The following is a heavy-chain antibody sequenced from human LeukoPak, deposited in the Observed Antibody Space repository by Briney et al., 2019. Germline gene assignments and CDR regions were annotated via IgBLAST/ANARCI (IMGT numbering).Heavy chain of an antibody. D-gene: IGHD3-10*01. CDR1: GYTFTGYY. V-gene: IGHV1-2*06. CDR2: INPNSGGT. Sequence: ASVKVSCKASGYTFTGYYMHWVRQAPGQGLEWMGRINPNSGGTNYAQKFQGRVTMTRDTSISTAYMELSRLRSDDTAVYYCARDALRGVVLDYWGQGTLVTVSS. CDR3: ARDALRGVVLDY. J-gene: IGHJ4*02.